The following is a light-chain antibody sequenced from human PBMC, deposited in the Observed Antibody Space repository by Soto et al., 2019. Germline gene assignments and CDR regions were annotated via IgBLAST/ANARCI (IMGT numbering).Light chain of an antibody. V-gene: IGKV2-28*01. CDR1: QNLLQSNGKNY. CDR2: LGS. Sequence: DIVMTQSPPSLPVTPGEPASISCRSSQNLLQSNGKNYLDWYLQKPGQSPQLLIYLGSNRASGVPDRYSGRGSGTDFTLKISTMEAEDVGVYYCMQALQLALTFGQETGLEVK. J-gene: IGKJ5*01. CDR3: MQALQLALT.